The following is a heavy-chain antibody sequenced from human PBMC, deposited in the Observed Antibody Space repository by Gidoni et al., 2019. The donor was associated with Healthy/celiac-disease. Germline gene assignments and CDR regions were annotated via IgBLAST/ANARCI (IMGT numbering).Heavy chain of an antibody. V-gene: IGHV3-66*01. D-gene: IGHD1-1*01. CDR3: ARAKFWNLPLFDY. CDR1: GFTVSSNY. Sequence: EVQLVESGGGLVQPGGSLRLSCAASGFTVSSNYMSWVRQAPGKGLEWVSVIYSGGSTYYADSVKGRFTISRDNSKNTLYLQMNSLRAEDTAVYYCARAKFWNLPLFDYWGQGTLVTVSS. CDR2: IYSGGST. J-gene: IGHJ4*02.